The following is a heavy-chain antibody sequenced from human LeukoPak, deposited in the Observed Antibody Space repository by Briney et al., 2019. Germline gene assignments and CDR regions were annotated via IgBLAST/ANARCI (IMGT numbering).Heavy chain of an antibody. J-gene: IGHJ5*02. CDR3: ARDLEGIAAEDGGFDP. CDR1: GYTFTSYG. Sequence: ASVKVSCKASGYTFTSYGISWVRQAPGQGLEWMGWISAYNGNTNYAQKLQGRVTMTTDTSTSTVYMELSSLRSEDTAVYYCARDLEGIAAEDGGFDPWGQGTLVTVSS. CDR2: ISAYNGNT. V-gene: IGHV1-18*01. D-gene: IGHD6-13*01.